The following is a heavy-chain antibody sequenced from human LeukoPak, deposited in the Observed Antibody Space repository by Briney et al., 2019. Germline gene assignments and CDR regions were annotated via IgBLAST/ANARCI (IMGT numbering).Heavy chain of an antibody. CDR3: ARDRYSGSYLQSGPCAH. D-gene: IGHD1-26*01. V-gene: IGHV3-30*03. J-gene: IGHJ4*02. Sequence: TGGSLRLSCAASGFTFSSYGMHWVRQAPGKGLEWVAIIAYDGSNKHYADSVKGRFTISRDNSKNTLYLQMNSLRAEDTAVYYCARDRYSGSYLQSGPCAHWGQGTLVTVSS. CDR1: GFTFSSYG. CDR2: IAYDGSNK.